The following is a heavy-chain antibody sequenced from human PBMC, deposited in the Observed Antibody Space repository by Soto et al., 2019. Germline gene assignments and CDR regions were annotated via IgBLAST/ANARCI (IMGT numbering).Heavy chain of an antibody. Sequence: SETLSLTCTVSGGSISSYYWSWIRQPPGKGLEWIGYIYYSGSTNYNPSLKSRVTISVDTPKNQFSLKLSSVTAADTAVYYCARLPTLTAVMPYYYYYGMDVWGQGTTVTVSS. V-gene: IGHV4-59*01. J-gene: IGHJ6*02. CDR3: ARLPTLTAVMPYYYYYGMDV. CDR2: IYYSGST. D-gene: IGHD2-15*01. CDR1: GGSISSYY.